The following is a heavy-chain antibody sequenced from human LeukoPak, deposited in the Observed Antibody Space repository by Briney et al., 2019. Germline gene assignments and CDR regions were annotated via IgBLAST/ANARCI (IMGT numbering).Heavy chain of an antibody. V-gene: IGHV4-34*01. CDR2: INHSGRT. CDR3: ARTSGFFDSSGFYQQNPYYFQY. J-gene: IGHJ4*02. Sequence: SETLSLTCAASGDSFIGYFWTWIRQAPGKGLEWIGDINHSGRTNYNPSLQRRVSISVDTSKNQFSLNVTSVTGADTAVYYCARTSGFFDSSGFYQQNPYYFQYWGQGVLVTVSS. D-gene: IGHD3-22*01. CDR1: GDSFIGYF.